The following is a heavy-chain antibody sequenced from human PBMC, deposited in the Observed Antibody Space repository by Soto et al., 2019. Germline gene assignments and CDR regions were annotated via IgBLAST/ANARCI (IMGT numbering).Heavy chain of an antibody. CDR3: ARDLWGQYYFDY. CDR2: IYSGGST. V-gene: IGHV3-53*01. J-gene: IGHJ4*02. D-gene: IGHD7-27*01. Sequence: GGSLRLSCAASGFTVSSNYMSWVRQAPGKGLEWVSVIYSGGSTYYADSVKGRFTISRDNSKNTLYLQMNSLRAEDTAVYYCARDLWGQYYFDYWGQGTLVTVSS. CDR1: GFTVSSNY.